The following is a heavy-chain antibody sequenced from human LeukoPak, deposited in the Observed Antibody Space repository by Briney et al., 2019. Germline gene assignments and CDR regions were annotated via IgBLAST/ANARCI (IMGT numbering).Heavy chain of an antibody. J-gene: IGHJ4*02. CDR2: ISSSSSYI. CDR3: ARDCRYDYDSSGCVDY. V-gene: IGHV3-21*01. Sequence: PGVSLRLSCAASGFTFSSYSMNWVRQAPGKGLEWVSSISSSSSYIYYADSVKGRFTISRDNAKNSLYLQMNSLRAEDTAVYYCARDCRYDYDSSGCVDYWGQGTLVTVS. D-gene: IGHD3-22*01. CDR1: GFTFSSYS.